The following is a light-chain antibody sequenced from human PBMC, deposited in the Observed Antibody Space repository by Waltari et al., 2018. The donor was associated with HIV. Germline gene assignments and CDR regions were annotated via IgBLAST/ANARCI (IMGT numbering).Light chain of an antibody. CDR2: EVS. J-gene: IGLJ3*02. Sequence: QSALTQPASVSGSPGQSITISCTGTSSDVGSYNYVSWYQQHPDKAPKLMIYEVSNRPAGVSNRFAGSKSDNTASLTISGLQAEDEADYYCSSYRRSSTPLWVFGGGTKLTVL. CDR1: SSDVGSYNY. V-gene: IGLV2-14*01. CDR3: SSYRRSSTPLWV.